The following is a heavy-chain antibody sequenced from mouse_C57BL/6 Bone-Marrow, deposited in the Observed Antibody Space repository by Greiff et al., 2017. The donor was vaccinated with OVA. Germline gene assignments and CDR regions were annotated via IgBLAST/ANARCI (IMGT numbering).Heavy chain of an antibody. CDR3: ASWDWYFDV. CDR2: IHPNSGST. V-gene: IGHV1-64*01. Sequence: WMHWVKQRPGQGLEWIGMIHPNSGSTNYNEKFKSKATLTVDKSSSTAYMQLSSLTSEDSAVYYCASWDWYFDVWGTGTTVTVSS. CDR1: W. J-gene: IGHJ1*03. D-gene: IGHD4-1*01.